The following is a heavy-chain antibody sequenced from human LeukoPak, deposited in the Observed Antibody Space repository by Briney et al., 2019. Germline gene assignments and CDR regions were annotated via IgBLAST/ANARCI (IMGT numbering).Heavy chain of an antibody. CDR1: IFTFSSYW. CDR2: IKEDGSEK. J-gene: IGHJ3*02. V-gene: IGHV3-7*01. CDR3: AREPMKPLKGAFAI. D-gene: IGHD3-22*01. Sequence: GGSLRLSCAASIFTFSSYWMSWVRQAPGKGLEWVANIKEDGSEKKYVDSVKGRFTISRDNAKNSLYLQMNSLRAEDTAVYYCAREPMKPLKGAFAIVGQATMLTVSS.